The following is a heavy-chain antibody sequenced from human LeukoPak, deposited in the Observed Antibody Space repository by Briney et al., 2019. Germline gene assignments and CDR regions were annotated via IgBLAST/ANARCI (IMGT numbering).Heavy chain of an antibody. D-gene: IGHD6-6*01. CDR3: ARALGSSVTHYYMDV. J-gene: IGHJ6*03. CDR1: GGSFSGYY. V-gene: IGHV4-34*01. CDR2: INRSGST. Sequence: PSETLSLTCAVYGGSFSGYYWSWIRQPPGKGLEWIGEINRSGSTNYNPSLKSRVTISVDTSKNQFSLKLSSVTAADTAVYYCARALGSSVTHYYMDVWGKGTTVTVSS.